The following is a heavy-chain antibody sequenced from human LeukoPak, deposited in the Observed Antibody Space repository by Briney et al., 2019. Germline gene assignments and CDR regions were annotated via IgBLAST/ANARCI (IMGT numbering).Heavy chain of an antibody. CDR1: GYTFTSNY. V-gene: IGHV1-46*01. D-gene: IGHD5-24*01. CDR2: INPNGGST. CDR3: ARGVVERDGYINPGDRPWFDP. J-gene: IGHJ5*02. Sequence: ASVKVSCKASGYTFTSNYIHWVRQAPGQGLEWMGIINPNGGSTNYAQEFQGRVTMTRDMSTSTVYMELSSLRSEDTAVYYCARGVVERDGYINPGDRPWFDPWGQGTLVTVSS.